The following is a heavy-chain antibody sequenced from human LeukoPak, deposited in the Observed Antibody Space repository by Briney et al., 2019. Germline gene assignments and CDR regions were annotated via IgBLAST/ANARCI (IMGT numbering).Heavy chain of an antibody. V-gene: IGHV4-61*02. CDR2: IFTNGST. CDR3: ASFDAFDI. J-gene: IGHJ3*02. Sequence: PSETLSLTCSVSGVSISSGTYYWSWIRQPAGKGLEWIGRIFTNGSTNYNSSLKSRVTISVDTSKNQLSLKLTSVTATDTAVYYCASFDAFDIWGQGTMVTVSS. CDR1: GVSISSGTYY.